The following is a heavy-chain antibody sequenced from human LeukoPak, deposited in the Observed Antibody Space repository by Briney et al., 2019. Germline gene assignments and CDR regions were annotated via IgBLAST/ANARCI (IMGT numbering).Heavy chain of an antibody. V-gene: IGHV3-21*01. D-gene: IGHD6-19*01. CDR1: GFTFSSYS. CDR2: ISSSSSYI. Sequence: GGSLRLSCAASGFTFSSYSMNWVRQAPGKGLEWVSSISSSSSYIYYADSVKGRFTISRDNAKNSLYLQMNSLRAEETAVYYCARLSIAVAGLDYWGQGTLVTVSS. J-gene: IGHJ4*02. CDR3: ARLSIAVAGLDY.